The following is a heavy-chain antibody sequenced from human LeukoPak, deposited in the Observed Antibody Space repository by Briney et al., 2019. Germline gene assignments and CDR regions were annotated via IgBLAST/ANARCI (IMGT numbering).Heavy chain of an antibody. Sequence: PGGSLGLSCSASGFTFNNAWMSWVRRAPGKGLEWVGRSESKTDGGATDYAAPVTSRFTISSDDSKNTLYLEMNSLKTEDTAVYYCTSGIGTIDFWGQGTLVTVSS. CDR2: SESKTDGGAT. V-gene: IGHV3-15*04. D-gene: IGHD1-1*01. CDR3: TSGIGTIDF. J-gene: IGHJ4*02. CDR1: GFTFNNAW.